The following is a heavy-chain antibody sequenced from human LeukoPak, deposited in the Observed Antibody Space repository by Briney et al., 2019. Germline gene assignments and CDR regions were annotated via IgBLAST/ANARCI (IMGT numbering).Heavy chain of an antibody. V-gene: IGHV1-46*01. J-gene: IGHJ4*02. D-gene: IGHD3-16*01. CDR1: GYPLTTYY. Sequence: VASVKVSCKASGYPLTTYYMHWVRQAPGQGLEWVGIINPSGGSTNYAQKFQGRVTMTRDTSTSTVHMELSSLRSEDTAVYYCARESMIARERKFDFWGQGTLVTVSS. CDR2: INPSGGST. CDR3: ARESMIARERKFDF.